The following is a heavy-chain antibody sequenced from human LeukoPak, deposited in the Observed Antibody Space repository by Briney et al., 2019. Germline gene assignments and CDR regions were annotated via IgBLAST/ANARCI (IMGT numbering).Heavy chain of an antibody. J-gene: IGHJ3*02. D-gene: IGHD1-26*01. CDR1: GYTFTSYG. CDR3: AHPRREDDIVGATDDAFDI. Sequence: GASVKVSCKASGYTFTSYGISWVRQAPGQGLEWMGRIIPILGIANYAQKFQGRVTITADKSTSTAYMELSSLRSEDTAVYYCAHPRREDDIVGATDDAFDIWGQGTMVTVSS. V-gene: IGHV1-69*04. CDR2: IIPILGIA.